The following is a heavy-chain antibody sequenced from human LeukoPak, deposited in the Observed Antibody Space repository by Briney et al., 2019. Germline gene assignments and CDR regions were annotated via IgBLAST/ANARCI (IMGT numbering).Heavy chain of an antibody. CDR2: MNPNSGNT. CDR1: GYTFTSYD. CDR3: ARRVGGSYSGQYFQH. Sequence: ASVKVSCKASGYTFTSYDINWVRQATGQGLEWMGWMNPNSGNTGYAQKFQGRVTMTRNTSISTAYMELSSLRSVDTAVYYCARRVGGSYSGQYFQHWGQGTLVTVSS. D-gene: IGHD1-26*01. J-gene: IGHJ1*01. V-gene: IGHV1-8*01.